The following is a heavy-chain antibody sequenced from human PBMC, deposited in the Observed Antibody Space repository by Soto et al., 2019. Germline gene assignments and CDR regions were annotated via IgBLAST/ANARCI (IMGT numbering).Heavy chain of an antibody. CDR1: GFTFSSYA. J-gene: IGHJ6*03. Sequence: GGSLRLSCAASGFTFSSYAMSWVRQAPGKGLEWVSAISGSGGSTYYADSVKGRFTISRDNPKNTLYLQMNSLRAEDTAVYYCASNYCSSTSCRRLKMNYYYYYYMDVWGKGTTVTVSS. CDR2: ISGSGGST. V-gene: IGHV3-23*01. D-gene: IGHD2-2*01. CDR3: ASNYCSSTSCRRLKMNYYYYYYMDV.